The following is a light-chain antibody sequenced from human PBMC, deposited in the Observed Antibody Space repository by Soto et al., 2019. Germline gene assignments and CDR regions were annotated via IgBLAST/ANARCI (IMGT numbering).Light chain of an antibody. J-gene: IGLJ3*02. V-gene: IGLV2-14*01. CDR2: DVS. Sequence: QSALTQPASVSGSPGQSITISCTGTSSDVGGYNYVSWYQQPPGKAPKLMIYDVSNRPSGVSIRFSGSKSGNTASLTISGLQAEEEADYYCSSYTGSSTLVFGGGTKLTVL. CDR3: SSYTGSSTLV. CDR1: SSDVGGYNY.